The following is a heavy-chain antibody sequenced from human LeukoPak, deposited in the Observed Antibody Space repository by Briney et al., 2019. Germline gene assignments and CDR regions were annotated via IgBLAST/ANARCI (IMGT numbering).Heavy chain of an antibody. V-gene: IGHV3-30-3*01. J-gene: IGHJ3*02. Sequence: GRSLRLSCAASGFTLSSYAMHWVRQAPGKGLEWVAVISYDGSNKYYADSVKGRFTISRDNSKNTLYLQMNSLRAEDTAVYYCAREGWPQFSAVAASYVGAFDIWGQGTMVTVSS. CDR1: GFTLSSYA. CDR2: ISYDGSNK. CDR3: AREGWPQFSAVAASYVGAFDI. D-gene: IGHD6-19*01.